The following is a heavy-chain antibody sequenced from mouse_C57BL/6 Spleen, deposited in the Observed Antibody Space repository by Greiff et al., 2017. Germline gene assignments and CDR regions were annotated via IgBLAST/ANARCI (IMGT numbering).Heavy chain of an antibody. CDR1: GYTFTSYW. V-gene: IGHV1-7*01. CDR3: AREKDAMDY. Sequence: QVQLQQSGAELAKPGASVKLSCKASGYTFTSYWMHWVKQRPGQGLEWIGYINPSSGYTKYNQKFKDKATLTADKSSRTAYMQMSSLTYEDSAVYYCAREKDAMDYWGQGTSGTVSS. CDR2: INPSSGYT. J-gene: IGHJ4*01.